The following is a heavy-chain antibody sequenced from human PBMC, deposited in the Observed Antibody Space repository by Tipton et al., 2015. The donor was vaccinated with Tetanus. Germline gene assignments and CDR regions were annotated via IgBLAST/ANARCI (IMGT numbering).Heavy chain of an antibody. V-gene: IGHV4-30-2*01. CDR3: ARGGSYSYGPRGFDL. D-gene: IGHD5-18*01. CDR1: GASISSIYS. Sequence: TLSLTCAVSGASISSIYSWSWIRQPPGKGLEWIGYVFRSGSADYNPSLKSRVNISLDRSENQISLMLTSVTAADTAVYYCARGGSYSYGPRGFDLWGRGTLVTVSS. J-gene: IGHJ2*01. CDR2: VFRSGSA.